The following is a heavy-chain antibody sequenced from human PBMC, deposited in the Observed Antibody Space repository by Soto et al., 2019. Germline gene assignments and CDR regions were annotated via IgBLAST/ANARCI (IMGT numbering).Heavy chain of an antibody. J-gene: IGHJ4*02. CDR1: GFTFTTYA. Sequence: ESGGGVVQPGGSLRLSCAASGFTFTTYAMHWVRQAPGEGLEWVAIISYDGSERYYADSVRGRFTISRDNSKNTLYLQMNSLRAEDTAVFYCTRSGGTSAPASRYFEYWGQGTLVTVSS. D-gene: IGHD2-2*01. CDR2: ISYDGSER. V-gene: IGHV3-30-3*01. CDR3: TRSGGTSAPASRYFEY.